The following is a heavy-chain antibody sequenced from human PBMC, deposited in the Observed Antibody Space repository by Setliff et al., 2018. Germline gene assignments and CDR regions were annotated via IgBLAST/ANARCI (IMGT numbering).Heavy chain of an antibody. Sequence: PSETLSLTCTVSGASLNSGTYYWGWIRQPPGKGLEWIGRIYYRGDTYYNPSLKGRLTISVDTAQNQFSLRLTSVTAADTAVYYCARTGTYRYFGYWGQGALVTVSS. V-gene: IGHV4-39*01. CDR2: IYYRGDT. CDR3: ARTGTYRYFGY. CDR1: GASLNSGTYY. D-gene: IGHD1-1*01. J-gene: IGHJ4*02.